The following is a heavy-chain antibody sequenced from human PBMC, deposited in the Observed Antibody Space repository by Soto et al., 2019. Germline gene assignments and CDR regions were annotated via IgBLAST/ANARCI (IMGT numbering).Heavy chain of an antibody. D-gene: IGHD2-21*01. J-gene: IGHJ6*02. Sequence: PGGSLRLSCAASGFTFSSYGMHWVGQSPGKGLEGVAVISYYVSNKYYADSVKGRFTSSIDNSKNTLYLQMNSLRAEDTAVYSCAKDGARLPRLVPNHYYHGPDVWGQGTTVTVSS. V-gene: IGHV3-30*18. CDR2: ISYYVSNK. CDR1: GFTFSSYG. CDR3: AKDGARLPRLVPNHYYHGPDV.